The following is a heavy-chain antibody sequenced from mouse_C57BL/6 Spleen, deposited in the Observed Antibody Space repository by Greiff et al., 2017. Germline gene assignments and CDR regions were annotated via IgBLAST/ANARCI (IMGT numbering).Heavy chain of an antibody. CDR2: ISSGGSYT. Sequence: VQLKESGGDLVKPGGSLKLSCAASGFTFSSYGMSWVRQTPDKRLEWVATISSGGSYTYYPDSVKGRFTISRDNAKNTLYLQMSSLKSEDTAMYYCARHGNWDDYAMDYWGQGTSVTVSS. V-gene: IGHV5-6*01. CDR3: ARHGNWDDYAMDY. D-gene: IGHD4-1*01. J-gene: IGHJ4*01. CDR1: GFTFSSYG.